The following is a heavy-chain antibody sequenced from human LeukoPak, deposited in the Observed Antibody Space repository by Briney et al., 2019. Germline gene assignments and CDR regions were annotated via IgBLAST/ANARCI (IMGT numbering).Heavy chain of an antibody. CDR1: GFTFSSYG. J-gene: IGHJ4*02. CDR3: AKFAKHVATIFGDYYFDY. CDR2: ISGSGGST. V-gene: IGHV3-23*01. D-gene: IGHD3-3*01. Sequence: PGGSLRLSCAASGFTFSSYGMSWVRQAPGKGLEWVSGISGSGGSTFYADSVKGRFTISRDNSKNTLYLQMNSLRAEDTAVYYCAKFAKHVATIFGDYYFDYWGQGTLVTVSS.